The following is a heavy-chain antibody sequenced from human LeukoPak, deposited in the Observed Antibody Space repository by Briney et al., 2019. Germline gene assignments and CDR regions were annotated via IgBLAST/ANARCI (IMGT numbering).Heavy chain of an antibody. CDR3: ARGFVPDYFDY. V-gene: IGHV3-7*04. J-gene: IGHJ4*02. Sequence: GGSLRLSCAASGFAFSSNWMSWVRRAPGKGLEWVAKINQDGGVKFYVDSVKGRFTISRDNAKNSLYLQMNSLRAEDTAVYYCARGFVPDYFDYWGQGTLVTVSS. CDR2: INQDGGVK. CDR1: GFAFSSNW.